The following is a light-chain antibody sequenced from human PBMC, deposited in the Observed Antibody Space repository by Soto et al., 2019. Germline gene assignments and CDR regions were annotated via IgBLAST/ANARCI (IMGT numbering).Light chain of an antibody. CDR3: LQDHNYPRT. CDR2: AAS. J-gene: IGKJ1*01. V-gene: IGKV1-6*01. Sequence: AIQMTQSPSSLSASVGDRVTITCRASQDIKNELGWYQQKPGQAPNVLIYAASTLLSGVPSRFSGAGSGTDFTLTISSLQPEDFATYYCLQDHNYPRTFGQGTRVEIK. CDR1: QDIKNE.